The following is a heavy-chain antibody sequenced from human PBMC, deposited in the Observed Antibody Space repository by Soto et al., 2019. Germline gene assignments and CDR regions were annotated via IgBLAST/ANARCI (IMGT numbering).Heavy chain of an antibody. CDR1: GLTISNAW. Sequence: EVQLVESGGGLVRPGGSLRLSCAASGLTISNAWMSWVRQAPGKGLQWVGRIKSKTDVGTTHYAAPVKGRFTISRDDSKNTLYLQMNSLKAEDTAVYYCTTSGTRYELCRGYYDKWGQGILVNVSS. CDR3: TTSGTRYELCRGYYDK. D-gene: IGHD3-3*01. V-gene: IGHV3-15*01. CDR2: IKSKTDVGTT. J-gene: IGHJ4*02.